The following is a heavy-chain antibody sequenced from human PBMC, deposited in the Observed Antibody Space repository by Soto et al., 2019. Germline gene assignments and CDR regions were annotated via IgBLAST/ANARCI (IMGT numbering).Heavy chain of an antibody. CDR3: ARDGTEYYGEYYDY. CDR1: GFTFSDYY. Sequence: GGSLRLSXATSGFTFSDYYMSWIRQAPGKGLEWVSYIGTRGNTKYYADSVRGRFTISRDNAKNSLYLQMNSLRADDTAVYYCARDGTEYYGEYYDYWGQGIPVTVSS. J-gene: IGHJ4*02. D-gene: IGHD4-17*01. CDR2: IGTRGNTK. V-gene: IGHV3-11*01.